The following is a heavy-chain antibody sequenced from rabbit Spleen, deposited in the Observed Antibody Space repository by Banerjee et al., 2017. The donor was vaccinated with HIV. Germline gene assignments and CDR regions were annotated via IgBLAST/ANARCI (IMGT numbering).Heavy chain of an antibody. Sequence: QEQLTETEGGLVQPEGSLTLTCTASGFSFDSGYVMCWVRQAPGKGLEWIACIYVGSGGGTKYASWAKGRFTISKTSSTTVTLQMASLTVADTATYFCARAGEGGDGYLNLWGPGTLVTVS. V-gene: IGHV1S45*01. D-gene: IGHD5-1*01. CDR1: GFSFDSGYV. CDR3: ARAGEGGDGYLNL. J-gene: IGHJ4*01. CDR2: IYVGSGGGT.